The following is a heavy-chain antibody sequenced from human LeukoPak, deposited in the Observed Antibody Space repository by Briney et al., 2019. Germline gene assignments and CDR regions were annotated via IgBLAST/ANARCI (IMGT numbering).Heavy chain of an antibody. CDR2: INPNSGGT. CDR3: ARALSPTWIQLSSPRYYFDY. CDR1: GYTFTGYY. Sequence: GASVKVSCKASGYTFTGYYMHWVRQAPGQGLEWMGWINPNSGGTNYAQKFQGRVTMTRDTSISTAYMELSRLRSDDTAVYYCARALSPTWIQLSSPRYYFDYWGQGTLVTVSS. V-gene: IGHV1-2*02. J-gene: IGHJ4*02. D-gene: IGHD5-18*01.